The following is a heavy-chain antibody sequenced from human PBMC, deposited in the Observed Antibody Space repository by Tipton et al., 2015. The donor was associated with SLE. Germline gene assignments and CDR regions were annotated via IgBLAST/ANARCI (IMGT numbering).Heavy chain of an antibody. J-gene: IGHJ6*03. CDR1: GGSISSGGYY. CDR2: IYYSGST. Sequence: TLSLTCNVSGGSISSGGYYWSWIRQHPGKGLEWIGYIYYSGSTYYNPSLRSRVTISMDTSKNQFSLKLSSVTAADTAVYYCARSLKGYYYYYYYMDVWGKGTTVTVSS. CDR3: ARSLKGYYYYYYYMDV. V-gene: IGHV4-31*03.